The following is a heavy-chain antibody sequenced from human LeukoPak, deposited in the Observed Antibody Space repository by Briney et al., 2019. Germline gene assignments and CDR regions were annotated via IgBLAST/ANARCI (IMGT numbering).Heavy chain of an antibody. CDR3: ARRYCTNGVCYHDRGAFDI. D-gene: IGHD2-8*01. CDR1: GGTFSSDI. Sequence: SVKVSCKTSGGTFSSDIISWVRQAPGQGLEWMGEIIPIFSTTNYAQKFQGRVTITADKSTSTAYMDLSSLRSEDTAMYYCARRYCTNGVCYHDRGAFDIWGQGTMVTVSS. V-gene: IGHV1-69*06. J-gene: IGHJ3*02. CDR2: IIPIFSTT.